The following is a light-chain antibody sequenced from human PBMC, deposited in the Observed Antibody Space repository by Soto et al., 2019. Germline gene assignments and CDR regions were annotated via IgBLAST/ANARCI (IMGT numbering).Light chain of an antibody. V-gene: IGKV1-17*01. CDR1: QGIRNG. CDR2: AAS. Sequence: DIQMTQSPASLSASVGDRVTITCRASQGIRNGLGWYQQKPGKAPKRLIYAASSLQSGVPSRFSGSGSGTEFTLTISSLQPEDFATYYCLQHNSYPGTFGQGTKVDIK. J-gene: IGKJ1*01. CDR3: LQHNSYPGT.